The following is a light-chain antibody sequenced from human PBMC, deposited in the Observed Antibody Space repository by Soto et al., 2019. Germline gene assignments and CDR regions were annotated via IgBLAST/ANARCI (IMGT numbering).Light chain of an antibody. V-gene: IGKV1-5*01. J-gene: IGKJ4*02. CDR1: QSISSW. CDR2: DAS. Sequence: DIQMSQSPSTLSASVGDRVTITCRATQSISSWLAWYQQKPGKAPKLLIYDASSLESGVPSRFSGSGSGTKFTLTIASLQTDDFATYYCQQYETFSGTFGAGTKVDNK. CDR3: QQYETFSGT.